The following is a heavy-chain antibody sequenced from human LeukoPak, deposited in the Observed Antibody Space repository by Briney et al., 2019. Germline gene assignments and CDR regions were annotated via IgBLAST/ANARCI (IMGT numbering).Heavy chain of an antibody. J-gene: IGHJ4*02. CDR2: ICYRGST. CDR3: ARAYSGSYSPFDY. Sequence: SETLCLTCTVSGGSISRDYWSWIRQPPRKGLESNGYICYRGSTNYNPSLKIRVTISVDTSKNQFSLKLSSVTAADTAVYYCARAYSGSYSPFDYWGQGPLVTVSS. V-gene: IGHV4-59*01. CDR1: GGSISRDY. D-gene: IGHD1-26*01.